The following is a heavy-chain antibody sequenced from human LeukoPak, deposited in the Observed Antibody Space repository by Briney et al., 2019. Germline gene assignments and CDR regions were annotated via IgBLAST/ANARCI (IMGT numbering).Heavy chain of an antibody. Sequence: SVKVSCKASGGTFISYAISWVRQAPGQGLEWMGGIIPIFGTANYAQKFQGRVTITADESTSTAYMELSSLRSEDTAVYYCARGLGDWHYYGSKGWGQGTLVTVSS. V-gene: IGHV1-69*13. CDR1: GGTFISYA. D-gene: IGHD4-23*01. CDR3: ARGLGDWHYYGSKG. J-gene: IGHJ4*02. CDR2: IIPIFGTA.